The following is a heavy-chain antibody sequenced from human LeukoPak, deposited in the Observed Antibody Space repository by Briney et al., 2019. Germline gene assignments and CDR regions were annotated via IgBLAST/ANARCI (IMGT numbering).Heavy chain of an antibody. D-gene: IGHD2-2*01. CDR2: IYSGGST. J-gene: IGHJ4*02. Sequence: PGGSQRLSCAASGFTVSSNYMSWVRQAPGKGLEWVSVIYSGGSTYYADSVKGRFTISRDNSKNTLYLQMNSLRAEDTAVYYCASSSSHDLNFDYWGQGTLVTVSS. CDR3: ASSSSHDLNFDY. CDR1: GFTVSSNY. V-gene: IGHV3-53*01.